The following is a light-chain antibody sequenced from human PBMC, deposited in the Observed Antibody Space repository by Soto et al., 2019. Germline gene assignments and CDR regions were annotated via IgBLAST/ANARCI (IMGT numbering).Light chain of an antibody. CDR2: AAS. V-gene: IGKV1-6*01. J-gene: IGKJ1*01. CDR3: LQLYNFSWT. Sequence: AIQLTQSPSSLSASVGDRVTIXXRASQGIGNDLAWYQQKPGKAPRLXIFAASNLQSGVPSRFSGSGSGTDFTLTISRLQPEDFATYYCLQLYNFSWTFGQGTKVDIK. CDR1: QGIGND.